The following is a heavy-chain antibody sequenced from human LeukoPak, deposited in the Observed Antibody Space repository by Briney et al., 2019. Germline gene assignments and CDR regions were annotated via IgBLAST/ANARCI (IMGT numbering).Heavy chain of an antibody. CDR1: GGSFSGYY. D-gene: IGHD3-10*01. CDR2: INHSGGT. V-gene: IGHV4-34*01. Sequence: SETLSLTCAVYGGSFSGYYWSWIRQPPGKGLEWIGEINHSGGTNYNPSLKSRVTISVDTSKNQFSLKLSSVTAADTAVYYCASTHRRFGELLYYFDYWGQGTLVTVSS. CDR3: ASTHRRFGELLYYFDY. J-gene: IGHJ4*02.